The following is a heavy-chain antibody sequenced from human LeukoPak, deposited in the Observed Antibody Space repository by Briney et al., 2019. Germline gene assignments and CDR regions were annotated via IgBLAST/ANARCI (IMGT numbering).Heavy chain of an antibody. CDR1: GFSFSDYD. Sequence: GGSLRLSCAASGFSFSDYDMHWVRPAPGKGLEWVTFIRYDGTNTYADSVKGRFTISRDNSKNTLYLQMNSLRAEDTAVYYCATQATMVTVGDFDYWGQGTLVTVSS. D-gene: IGHD5-18*01. CDR3: ATQATMVTVGDFDY. V-gene: IGHV3-30*02. CDR2: IRYDGTNT. J-gene: IGHJ4*02.